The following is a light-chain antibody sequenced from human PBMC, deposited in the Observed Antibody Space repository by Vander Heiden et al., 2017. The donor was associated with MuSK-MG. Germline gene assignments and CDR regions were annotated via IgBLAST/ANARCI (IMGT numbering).Light chain of an antibody. J-gene: IGLJ3*02. V-gene: IGLV1-44*01. CDR1: SSNIGSNT. Sequence: QSVLTQPPSASGTPGPRVTISCSGSSSNIGSNTVNWYRQLSGTAPKLLIYSNNQRPSGVPDRFSGSKSGTSASLAISGLQSEDEADYYCAAWDDSRNGWVFGGGTKLTVL. CDR3: AAWDDSRNGWV. CDR2: SNN.